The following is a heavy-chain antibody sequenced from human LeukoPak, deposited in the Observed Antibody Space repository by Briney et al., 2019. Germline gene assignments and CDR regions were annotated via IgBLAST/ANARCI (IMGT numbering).Heavy chain of an antibody. V-gene: IGHV4-59*08. CDR2: IYYSGST. CDR1: GGSISSYY. D-gene: IGHD3-22*01. CDR3: ARHLYDSSGYYSWYLDL. J-gene: IGHJ2*01. Sequence: SETLSLTCTVSGGSISSYYWSWIRQPPGKGLEWIGYIYYSGSTNYNPSLKSRVTISVDTSKNQFSLKLSSVTAADTAVYYCARHLYDSSGYYSWYLDLWGRGTLVTVSS.